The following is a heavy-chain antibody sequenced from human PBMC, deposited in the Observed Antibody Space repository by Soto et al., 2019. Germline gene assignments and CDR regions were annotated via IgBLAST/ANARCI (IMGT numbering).Heavy chain of an antibody. Sequence: GASVKVSCKVSGYTLTELSMHWVRQAPGKGLEWMGGFDPEDGETIYAQKFQGRVTMTEDTSTDTAYMELSSLRSEDTAVYYCATALTKGGVIVPTTYFDYWGQGTLVTVSS. J-gene: IGHJ4*02. D-gene: IGHD3-16*02. V-gene: IGHV1-24*01. CDR2: FDPEDGET. CDR3: ATALTKGGVIVPTTYFDY. CDR1: GYTLTELS.